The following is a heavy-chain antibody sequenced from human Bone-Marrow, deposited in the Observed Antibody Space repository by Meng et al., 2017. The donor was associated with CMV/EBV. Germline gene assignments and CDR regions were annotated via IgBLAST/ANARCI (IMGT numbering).Heavy chain of an antibody. Sequence: SVKVSCKASGYTFTTNYLHWVRQAPGQGLEWMGRIIPMLEITNYAQRFQGRVTITADKSTTTAYMELSSLTSEDTAVYYCARERWSWGQGTLVTVSS. CDR2: IIPMLEIT. J-gene: IGHJ5*02. V-gene: IGHV1-69*04. CDR1: GYTFTTNY. D-gene: IGHD2-15*01. CDR3: ARERWS.